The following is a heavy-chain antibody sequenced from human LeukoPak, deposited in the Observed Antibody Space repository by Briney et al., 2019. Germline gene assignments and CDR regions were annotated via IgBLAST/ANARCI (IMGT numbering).Heavy chain of an antibody. V-gene: IGHV1-18*01. CDR3: ARHGEYYDSSGYYYRLLLDYYGMDV. CDR1: GYTFTSYG. D-gene: IGHD3-22*01. Sequence: ASVKVSCKASGYTFTSYGISWVRQAPGQGLEWMGWISAHSDNTNYAQKFQGRVTITADESTSTAYMELSSLRSEDTAVYYCARHGEYYDSSGYYYRLLLDYYGMDVWGQGTTVTVSS. CDR2: ISAHSDNT. J-gene: IGHJ6*02.